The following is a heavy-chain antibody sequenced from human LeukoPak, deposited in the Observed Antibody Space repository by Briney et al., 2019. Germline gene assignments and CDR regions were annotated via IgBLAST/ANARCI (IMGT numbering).Heavy chain of an antibody. CDR2: ISSSGSTI. CDR3: AKDMGSSSWYWSDAFDI. D-gene: IGHD6-13*01. J-gene: IGHJ3*02. V-gene: IGHV3-11*01. Sequence: GGSLRLSCAASGFTFSDYYMSWIRQAPGKGLEWVSYISSSGSTIYYADSVKGRFTISRDNAKNSLYLQMNSLRAEDMALYYCAKDMGSSSWYWSDAFDIWGQGTMVTVSS. CDR1: GFTFSDYY.